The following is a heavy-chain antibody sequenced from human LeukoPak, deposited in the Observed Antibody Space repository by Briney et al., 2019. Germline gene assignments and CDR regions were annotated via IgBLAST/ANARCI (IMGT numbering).Heavy chain of an antibody. V-gene: IGHV1-2*02. CDR1: GYTFTGYY. CDR3: ARSGHGSSWYGGPVEVGY. J-gene: IGHJ4*02. Sequence: ASVKVSCKASGYTFTGYYMHWVRQAPGQGLEWMRWINPNSGGTNYAQKFQGRVTMTRDTSISTAYMELSRLRSDDTAVYYCARSGHGSSWYGGPVEVGYWGQGTLVTVSS. D-gene: IGHD6-13*01. CDR2: INPNSGGT.